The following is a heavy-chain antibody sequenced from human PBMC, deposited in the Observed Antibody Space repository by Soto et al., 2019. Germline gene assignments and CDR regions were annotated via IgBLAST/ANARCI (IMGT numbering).Heavy chain of an antibody. CDR3: ARLIVGATTKAFDI. CDR2: IIPILRIP. Sequence: SVNLSCKAVGGTDSSYTGGWVSLTPGQGLEWMGRIIPILRIPNSAQKFQGRVTITADKTTSKAYMELSSLRSEDTAVYYCARLIVGATTKAFDIWVKGTMVTVSS. J-gene: IGHJ3*02. CDR1: GGTDSSYT. V-gene: IGHV1-69*02. D-gene: IGHD1-26*01.